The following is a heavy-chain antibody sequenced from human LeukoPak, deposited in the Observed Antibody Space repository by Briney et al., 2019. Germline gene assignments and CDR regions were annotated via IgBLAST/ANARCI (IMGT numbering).Heavy chain of an antibody. V-gene: IGHV3-53*01. Sequence: GGSLRLSCAASGFTFSRYWMHWVRQAPGKGLEWVSILYNDGTTYNADSVKGRFTISRDDSKNTLYLQMNSLISEDTAVYYCARGDRRDGYRFDCWGQGTLVTVSS. CDR1: GFTFSRYW. CDR3: ARGDRRDGYRFDC. CDR2: LYNDGTT. J-gene: IGHJ4*02. D-gene: IGHD5-24*01.